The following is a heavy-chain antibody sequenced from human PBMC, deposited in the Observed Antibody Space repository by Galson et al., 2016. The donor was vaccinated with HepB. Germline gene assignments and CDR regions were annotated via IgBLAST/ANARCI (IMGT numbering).Heavy chain of an antibody. D-gene: IGHD2/OR15-2a*01. J-gene: IGHJ4*02. CDR2: DSMDGRRK. CDR3: AKRHEYCPPVGCSVDY. Sequence: SLRLSCAASGFTFSGYGMHWVRQAPGKGLEWVAADSMDGRRKFYVDSVKGRFTISRDNSNNILFLQMSSLRVDDTAVYFCAKRHEYCPPVGCSVDYWGQGTLVSVSS. CDR1: GFTFSGYG. V-gene: IGHV3-30*18.